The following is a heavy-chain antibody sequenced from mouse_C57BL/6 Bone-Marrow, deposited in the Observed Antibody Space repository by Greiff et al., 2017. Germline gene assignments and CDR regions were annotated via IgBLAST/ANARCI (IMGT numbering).Heavy chain of an antibody. CDR2: LDPEYGDT. V-gene: IGHV14-4*01. CDR3: KGYAMDY. Sequence: VQLQQSGAELVRPGASVKLSCTASGFNIKDDYMHWVQQRPEQGLAWIGWLDPEYGDTEYASKFQGKATITADTSYNTAYLELSSLTSGDTAVYYGKGYAMDYWGQGTSVTVSS. J-gene: IGHJ4*01. CDR1: GFNIKDDY.